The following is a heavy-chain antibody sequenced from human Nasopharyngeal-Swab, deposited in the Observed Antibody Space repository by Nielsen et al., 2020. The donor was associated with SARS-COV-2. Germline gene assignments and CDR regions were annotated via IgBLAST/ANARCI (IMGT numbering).Heavy chain of an antibody. D-gene: IGHD3-16*01. J-gene: IGHJ4*02. CDR1: GFTVSSNY. CDR3: ARGGDDDYVWGSYNYYFDY. V-gene: IGHV3-53*01. CDR2: IYSGGST. Sequence: GGSLRLSCAASGFTVSSNYMSWVRQAPGKGLEWVSVIYSGGSTYYADSVKGRFTISRDNSKNTLYLQMNSLRAEDTAVYYCARGGDDDYVWGSYNYYFDYWGQGTLVTVSS.